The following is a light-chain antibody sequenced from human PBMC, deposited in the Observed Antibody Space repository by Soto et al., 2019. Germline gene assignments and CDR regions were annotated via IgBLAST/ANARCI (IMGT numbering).Light chain of an antibody. Sequence: EVVLTQSPGTLSLSPRERATLSCRASQSVSNNYLAWYQHKPGQAPRLLIYGASNRAPGIPDRFSGSGSGPDFTLTISRLEPEDFAVYYCQQYAASPRTFAQGTLVEV. V-gene: IGKV3-20*01. CDR1: QSVSNNY. J-gene: IGKJ1*01. CDR3: QQYAASPRT. CDR2: GAS.